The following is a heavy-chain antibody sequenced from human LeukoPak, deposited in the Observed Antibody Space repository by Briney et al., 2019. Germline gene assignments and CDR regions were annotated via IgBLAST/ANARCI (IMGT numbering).Heavy chain of an antibody. CDR2: IRSKAYGGTT. CDR1: GFTFGDYA. Sequence: GGSLRLSCTASGFTFGDYAMSWVRQAPGKGLEWVGFIRSKAYGGTTEYAASVKGRFTISRDNANDSLFLQMNSLRADDTAVYYCARARGFSSSSDAFDMWGQGTMVTVSS. V-gene: IGHV3-49*04. CDR3: ARARGFSSSSDAFDM. J-gene: IGHJ3*02. D-gene: IGHD6-6*01.